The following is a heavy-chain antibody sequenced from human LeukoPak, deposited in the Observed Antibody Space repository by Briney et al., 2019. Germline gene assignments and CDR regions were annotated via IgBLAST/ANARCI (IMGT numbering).Heavy chain of an antibody. CDR3: ARHALTSAHRYATDY. Sequence: SETLSLTCTVSGGSISSSGYYWGWLRQPPGKGLEWIGSIYYSGSTYYEPSLKIRITIYVDTSKNQFSLKLSSVTAADTAVYYCARHALTSAHRYATDYWGQGTLVTVSS. CDR1: GGSISSSGYY. J-gene: IGHJ4*02. D-gene: IGHD2-8*01. V-gene: IGHV4-39*01. CDR2: IYYSGST.